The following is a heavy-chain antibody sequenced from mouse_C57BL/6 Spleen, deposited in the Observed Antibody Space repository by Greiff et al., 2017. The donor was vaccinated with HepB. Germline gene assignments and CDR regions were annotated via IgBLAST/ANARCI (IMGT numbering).Heavy chain of an antibody. CDR2: ILPSIGRT. J-gene: IGHJ3*01. V-gene: IGHV15-2*01. CDR3: ARHYDYVPFAY. D-gene: IGHD2-4*01. Sequence: QVQLQQSGSELRSPGSSVKLSCKDFDSEVFPIAYMSWVRQKPGHGFEWIGGILPSIGRTIDGEKFEDKATLDADTLSNTAYLELNSLTSEDSAIYYCARHYDYVPFAYWGQGTLVTVSA. CDR1: DSEVFPIAY.